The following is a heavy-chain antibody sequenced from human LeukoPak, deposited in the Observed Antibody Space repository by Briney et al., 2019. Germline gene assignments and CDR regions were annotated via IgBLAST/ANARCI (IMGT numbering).Heavy chain of an antibody. D-gene: IGHD6-13*01. V-gene: IGHV4-59*12. Sequence: SETLSLTCNVSGGSMSGYNWSWIRQPPGKGLEWIGYTYYIGSTNYNPSLKSRVTMSVDTSKNQFSLKLSSVTAADTAVYYCAREGLAAAGTHYYYYMDVWGKGTTVTISS. CDR1: GGSMSGYN. J-gene: IGHJ6*03. CDR3: AREGLAAAGTHYYYYMDV. CDR2: TYYIGST.